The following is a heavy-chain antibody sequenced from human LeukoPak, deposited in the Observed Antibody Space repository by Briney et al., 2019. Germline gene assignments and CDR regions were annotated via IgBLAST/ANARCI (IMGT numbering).Heavy chain of an antibody. J-gene: IGHJ5*02. Sequence: SETLSLTCSVSGGSMSSSSYYWGWIRQPPGKGLEWIGSAYFGGGSYYNPSLKSPVSISIDTSKSQFSLKLSSVTAADTAVYYCARGSYYDRRSYFYHWGQGILITVSS. CDR2: AYFGGGS. V-gene: IGHV4-39*01. D-gene: IGHD3-22*01. CDR1: GGSMSSSSYY. CDR3: ARGSYYDRRSYFYH.